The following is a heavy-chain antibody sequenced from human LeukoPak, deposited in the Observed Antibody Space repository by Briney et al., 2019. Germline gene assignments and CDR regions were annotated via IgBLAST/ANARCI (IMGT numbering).Heavy chain of an antibody. Sequence: PGGSLRLSCAASGFTVSSNYMSWVRQAPGKGLEWVSVIYSGGSTYYADSVKGRFTISRDNSKNTLYLQMNSLRAEDTAVYYCARTGGYSYGYFDYWGQGTLDTVSS. D-gene: IGHD5-18*01. CDR2: IYSGGST. V-gene: IGHV3-53*01. CDR1: GFTVSSNY. CDR3: ARTGGYSYGYFDY. J-gene: IGHJ4*02.